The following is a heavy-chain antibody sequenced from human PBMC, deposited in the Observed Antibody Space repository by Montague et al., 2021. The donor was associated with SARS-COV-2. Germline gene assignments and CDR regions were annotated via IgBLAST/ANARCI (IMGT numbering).Heavy chain of an antibody. CDR3: ARHWGIAAAGN. D-gene: IGHD6-13*01. J-gene: IGHJ4*02. V-gene: IGHV4-39*01. CDR2: INYSGTT. Sequence: SETLSLTCSVSGGSITDRTYYWGCIRQSPGKGLEWIGAINYSGTTYSTPSLKSRVTISLDTAKNQFSLKMTAVTAADTAVYYCARHWGIAAAGNWGQGTLVTVSS. CDR1: GGSITDRTYY.